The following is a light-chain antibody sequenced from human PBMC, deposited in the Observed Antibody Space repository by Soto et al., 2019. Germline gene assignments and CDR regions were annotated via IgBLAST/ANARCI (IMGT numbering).Light chain of an antibody. CDR1: QSVSSN. J-gene: IGKJ3*01. CDR3: QQYNNWPPFT. V-gene: IGKV3-15*01. Sequence: EIVMTQSPATLSVSPGERATLSCRASQSVSSNLAWYQQKPGQAPRLLIYGASTRATGIPAMFSGSGSGTEFTLTISSLQSEDFAVYYFQQYNNWPPFTFGPGTKVDIK. CDR2: GAS.